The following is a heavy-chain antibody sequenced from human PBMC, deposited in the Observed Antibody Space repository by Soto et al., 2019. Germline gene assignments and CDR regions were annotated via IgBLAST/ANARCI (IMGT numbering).Heavy chain of an antibody. D-gene: IGHD6-19*01. Sequence: QIQLVQSGGEVKQPAASVKVSCKASGYSFTNYGISWVRQAPGQGLEWLGWISAYNGNTNYAQKFQDRVTMTTDTPTRTAYMELRSLRSDDTAIYYCARDAKYSSGWSALDSWGQGTLVTVSS. CDR1: GYSFTNYG. J-gene: IGHJ4*02. CDR2: ISAYNGNT. V-gene: IGHV1-18*04. CDR3: ARDAKYSSGWSALDS.